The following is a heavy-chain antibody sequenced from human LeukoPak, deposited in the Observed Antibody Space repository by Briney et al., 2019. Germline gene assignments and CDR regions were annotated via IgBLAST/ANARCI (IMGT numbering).Heavy chain of an antibody. V-gene: IGHV1-18*01. J-gene: IGHJ4*02. CDR1: GYTFTSYG. Sequence: ASVKVSCKASGYTFTSYGISWVRQAPGQGLEWMGLISAYNGNTNYAQKLQGRVTMTTDTSTSTAYMELRSLRSDDTAVYYCATGYCSSTSCYQLDYWGQGTLVTVSS. D-gene: IGHD2-2*01. CDR3: ATGYCSSTSCYQLDY. CDR2: ISAYNGNT.